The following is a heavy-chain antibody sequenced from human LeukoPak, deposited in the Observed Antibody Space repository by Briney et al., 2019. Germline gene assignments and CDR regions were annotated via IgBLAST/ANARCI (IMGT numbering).Heavy chain of an antibody. CDR1: GFTFDDYG. Sequence: GGSLRLSCAASGFTFDDYGMSWVRQAPGKGLEWVSGINWNGGSTGYADSVKGRFTISRDNAKNSLYLQMNSLRAEDTALYYCATRRGYYGSGSSYYFNYWGQGTLVTVSS. D-gene: IGHD3-10*01. CDR2: INWNGGST. J-gene: IGHJ4*02. CDR3: ATRRGYYGSGSSYYFNY. V-gene: IGHV3-20*04.